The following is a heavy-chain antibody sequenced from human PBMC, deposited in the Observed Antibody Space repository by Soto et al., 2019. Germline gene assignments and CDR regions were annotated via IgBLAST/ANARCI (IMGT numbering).Heavy chain of an antibody. CDR2: INHSGST. CDR1: GGSFSGYY. CDR3: ARHIVVVTAILVGYFHY. Sequence: SETLSLTCAVYGGSFSGYYWSWIRQPPGKGLEWIGEINHSGSTNYNPSLKSRVTISVDRSKNQFSLKLSSVTAADTAVYYCARHIVVVTAILVGYFHYWGQGTLVTVS. J-gene: IGHJ4*02. D-gene: IGHD2-21*02. V-gene: IGHV4-34*01.